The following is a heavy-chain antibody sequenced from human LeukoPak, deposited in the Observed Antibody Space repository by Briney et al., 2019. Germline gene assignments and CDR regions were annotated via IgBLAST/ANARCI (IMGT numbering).Heavy chain of an antibody. CDR1: GGTFSSYA. D-gene: IGHD2-2*01. V-gene: IGHV1-69*05. CDR3: ARFIESYCSSTSCYDWFDP. Sequence: SVKVSCKASGGTFSSYAISWVRQAPGQGLEWMGGIIPIFGTANYAQKFQGRVTMTTDTSTSTAYMELRSLRSDDTAVYYCARFIESYCSSTSCYDWFDPWGQGTLVTASS. J-gene: IGHJ5*02. CDR2: IIPIFGTA.